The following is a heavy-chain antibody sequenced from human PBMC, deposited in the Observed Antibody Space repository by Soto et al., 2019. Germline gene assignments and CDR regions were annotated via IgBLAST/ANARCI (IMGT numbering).Heavy chain of an antibody. J-gene: IGHJ4*02. V-gene: IGHV4-34*01. Sequence: QVQLVQSGAEVKKSGSSVKISCEASGGTLNSHAISWVRQARGQGLEWIGEINHSGNTNYNPSLKSRVTISVDTSKNQLFLNLSSVTAADTAMYYCARHHVRGRTIAGAAEFWGQGTLVTVSS. CDR2: INHSGNT. CDR3: ARHHVRGRTIAGAAEF. D-gene: IGHD1-26*01. CDR1: GGTLNSHA.